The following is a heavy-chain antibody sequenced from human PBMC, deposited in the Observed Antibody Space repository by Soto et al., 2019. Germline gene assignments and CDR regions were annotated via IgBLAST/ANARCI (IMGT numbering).Heavy chain of an antibody. CDR1: GYTFTSYD. D-gene: IGHD3-10*01. CDR3: ARAPNYYGSGRVGMDV. CDR2: MNPNSGNT. J-gene: IGHJ6*02. Sequence: ASVKVSCKASGYTFTSYDINWVRQATGQGLEWMGWMNPNSGNTGYAQKFQGRVTMTRNTSISTAYMELSSLRSEDTAVYYCARAPNYYGSGRVGMDVWGQGITVTVSS. V-gene: IGHV1-8*01.